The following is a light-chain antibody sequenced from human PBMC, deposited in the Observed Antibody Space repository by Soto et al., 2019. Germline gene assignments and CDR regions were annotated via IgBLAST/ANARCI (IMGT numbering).Light chain of an antibody. J-gene: IGLJ2*01. CDR1: SSNIGSNY. CDR2: RHN. V-gene: IGLV1-47*01. Sequence: QPVLTQPPSASGTPGQRVTFSCSGSSSNIGSNYVYWYQQLPGTAPKLLIYRHNQRPSGVPDRFSGSKSGTSASLAISGLRSEDEADYYCAAWDDSLSGVVFGGGTKLTVL. CDR3: AAWDDSLSGVV.